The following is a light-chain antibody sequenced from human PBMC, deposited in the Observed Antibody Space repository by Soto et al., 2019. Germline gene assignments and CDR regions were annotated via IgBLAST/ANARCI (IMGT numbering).Light chain of an antibody. Sequence: QSVLTQPPSASASLGASVTLTCTLSSGYSNYKVDWYQQRPGKGPRFVMRVGTGGIVGSKGDGIPDRFSVLGSGLNRYLTKNIQEEDESDYHCGADHGSGSNFDVVFGGGTKLTVL. V-gene: IGLV9-49*01. CDR1: SGYSNYK. CDR2: VGTGGIVG. CDR3: GADHGSGSNFDVV. J-gene: IGLJ2*01.